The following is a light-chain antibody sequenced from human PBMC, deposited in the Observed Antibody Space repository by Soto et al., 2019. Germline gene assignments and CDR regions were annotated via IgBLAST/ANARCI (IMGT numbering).Light chain of an antibody. CDR2: GAS. CDR3: QQYGDSPWT. V-gene: IGKV3-20*01. J-gene: IGKJ1*01. CDR1: QSVSRDY. Sequence: EIVLAQSPDTLSLSPGERATLSCRASQSVSRDYLVWYQQKPGQAPRLLIYGASTRATGIPARFSGSGSGTDFTLTISRLEPEDFAVYYCQQYGDSPWTFGQGTKVDI.